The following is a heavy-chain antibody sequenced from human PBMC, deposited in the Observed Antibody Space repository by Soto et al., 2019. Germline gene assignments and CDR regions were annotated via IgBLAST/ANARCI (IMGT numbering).Heavy chain of an antibody. CDR1: GFSFSSYV. V-gene: IGHV3-33*01. CDR3: AREVGIAAGGDAFDI. Sequence: PGGSLRLSCAASGFSFSSYVMHWVRQAPGKGLEWVALIWYDGSNKFYADSVKGRFTVSRDNSKKTVYVQMSSLRAEDTAVYFCAREVGIAAGGDAFDIWGQGTMVTVSS. D-gene: IGHD6-13*01. CDR2: IWYDGSNK. J-gene: IGHJ3*02.